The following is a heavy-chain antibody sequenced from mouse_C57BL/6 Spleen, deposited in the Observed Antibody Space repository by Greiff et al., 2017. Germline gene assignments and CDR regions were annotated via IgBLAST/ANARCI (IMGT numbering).Heavy chain of an antibody. CDR2: IDPSDSYT. V-gene: IGHV1-50*01. Sequence: VQLQQPGAELVKPGASVKLSCKASGYTFTSYWMQWVKQRPGQGLEWIGKIDPSDSYTNYNQKFKGKATLTVDTSSSTAYMQLSSLTSEDSAVYYCASSYDYAVAYWGQGTLVTVSA. D-gene: IGHD2-4*01. J-gene: IGHJ3*01. CDR1: GYTFTSYW. CDR3: ASSYDYAVAY.